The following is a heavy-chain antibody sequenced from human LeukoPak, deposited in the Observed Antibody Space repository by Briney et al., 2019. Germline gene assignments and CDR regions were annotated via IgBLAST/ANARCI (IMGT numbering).Heavy chain of an antibody. D-gene: IGHD1-26*01. CDR1: GYTFTSYD. Sequence: ASVTVSCKASGYTFTSYDINWVRQATGQGLEWMGWMNPNSGNTGYAQKSEGRVTITRNTSISTAYMELSSLRSEDTAVYYCARVHSWGSYFWFGPWGQGTLVTVSS. J-gene: IGHJ5*02. CDR2: MNPNSGNT. V-gene: IGHV1-8*03. CDR3: ARVHSWGSYFWFGP.